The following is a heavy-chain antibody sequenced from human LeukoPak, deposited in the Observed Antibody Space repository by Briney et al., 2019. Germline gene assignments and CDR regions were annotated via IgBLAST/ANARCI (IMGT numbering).Heavy chain of an antibody. V-gene: IGHV3-48*03. Sequence: PGGSLRLSCAASGFTFSSYEMNWVRQAPGKGLEWVSYISSSGSTIYYADSVKGRFAISRDNAKNSLYLQMNSLRAEDTAVYYCARGGPDYGDYGDYWGQGTLVTVSS. CDR3: ARGGPDYGDYGDY. J-gene: IGHJ4*02. CDR1: GFTFSSYE. D-gene: IGHD4-17*01. CDR2: ISSSGSTI.